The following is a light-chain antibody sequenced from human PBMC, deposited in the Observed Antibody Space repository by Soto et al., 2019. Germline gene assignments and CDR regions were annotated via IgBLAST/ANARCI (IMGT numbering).Light chain of an antibody. CDR3: EERYSVPLFT. Sequence: DIEMTQSPLSLSASIGDRVTITCRASQNIGTYLNWFQQKPGKAPKLLIYAASNLQSGVPSRFSGSGSGTDFTLIISGLQPDDFATYFCEERYSVPLFTFGPGTKVDV. CDR1: QNIGTY. V-gene: IGKV1-39*01. J-gene: IGKJ3*01. CDR2: AAS.